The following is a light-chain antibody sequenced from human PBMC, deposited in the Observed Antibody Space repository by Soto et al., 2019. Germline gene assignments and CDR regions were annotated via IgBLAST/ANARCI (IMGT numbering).Light chain of an antibody. CDR1: QSVSSY. CDR2: DAS. V-gene: IGKV3-11*01. Sequence: EIVLTQSPATLSLSPGERATLSCRASQSVSSYLAWYQQKPGQAPRLLIYDASNRATGIPARFSGSGSGTDFTLTISSLEPEDFAVYYCQPRSNWPPTFGQGTKVHIK. J-gene: IGKJ1*01. CDR3: QPRSNWPPT.